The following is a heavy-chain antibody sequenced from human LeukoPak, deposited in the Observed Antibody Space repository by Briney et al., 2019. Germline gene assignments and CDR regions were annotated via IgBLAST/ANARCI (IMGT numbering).Heavy chain of an antibody. CDR2: IYSGGST. CDR3: ASGGRFDFDY. V-gene: IGHV3-53*04. J-gene: IGHJ4*02. D-gene: IGHD3-16*01. CDR1: GGSITTHY. Sequence: ETLSLTCTVSGGSITTHYMSWVRQAPGKGLEWVSVIYSGGSTYYADSVKGRFTISRHNSKNTLYLQMNSLRAEDTAVYYCASGGRFDFDYWGQGTLVTVSS.